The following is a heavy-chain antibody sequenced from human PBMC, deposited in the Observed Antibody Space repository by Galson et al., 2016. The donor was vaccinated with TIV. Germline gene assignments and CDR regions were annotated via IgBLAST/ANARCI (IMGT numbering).Heavy chain of an antibody. J-gene: IGHJ1*01. Sequence: TLSLTCNVSGGSISSGGYFWSWIRQHPGKGLEWIGNIYNSGSTYYKPSLKSRVTISVDTSKNQFSLSLTSVTAADTAVYYCARWAVSGSYYGYFQHWGRGTLVTVSS. D-gene: IGHD1-26*01. CDR1: GGSISSGGYF. CDR2: IYNSGST. V-gene: IGHV4-31*03. CDR3: ARWAVSGSYYGYFQH.